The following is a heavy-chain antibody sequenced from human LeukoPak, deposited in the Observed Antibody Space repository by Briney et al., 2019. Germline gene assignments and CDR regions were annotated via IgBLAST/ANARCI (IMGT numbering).Heavy chain of an antibody. J-gene: IGHJ4*02. Sequence: ASVKVSCKASGYTFTSYGISWVRQAPGQGLEWMGWISAYNGNTNYAQKLQGRVTMTTDTSTSTAYMELSSLRAEDTALYYCAKGGLGGSEDYFDYWGQGTLVTVSS. CDR2: ISAYNGNT. D-gene: IGHD2-15*01. CDR3: AKGGLGGSEDYFDY. V-gene: IGHV1-18*01. CDR1: GYTFTSYG.